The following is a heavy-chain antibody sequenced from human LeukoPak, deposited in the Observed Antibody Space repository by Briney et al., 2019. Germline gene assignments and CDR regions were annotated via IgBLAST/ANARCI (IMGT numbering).Heavy chain of an antibody. V-gene: IGHV4-39*07. CDR1: GGSISSSRYY. J-gene: IGHJ2*01. CDR3: ARRRITYYYGSGSSWLVGYFDL. D-gene: IGHD3-10*01. CDR2: INHSGST. Sequence: SETLSLTCTVSGGSISSSRYYWGWIRQPPGKGLEWIGEINHSGSTNYNPSLKSRVTISVDTSKNQFSLKLSSVTAADTAVYYCARRRITYYYGSGSSWLVGYFDLWGRGTLVTVSS.